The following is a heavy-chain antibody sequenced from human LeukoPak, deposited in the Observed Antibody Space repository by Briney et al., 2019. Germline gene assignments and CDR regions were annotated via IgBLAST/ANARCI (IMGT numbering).Heavy chain of an antibody. J-gene: IGHJ4*02. V-gene: IGHV3-33*01. CDR1: GFTFSSYG. Sequence: GGSLRLSCAASGFTFSSYGMHWVRQAPGKGLEWVAVIWYDGSNKYYADSVKGRFTISRDNSKNTLYLQMNSLRAEDTAVYYCARERKAMIVVVQEVDYWGQGTLVTVSS. D-gene: IGHD3-22*01. CDR3: ARERKAMIVVVQEVDY. CDR2: IWYDGSNK.